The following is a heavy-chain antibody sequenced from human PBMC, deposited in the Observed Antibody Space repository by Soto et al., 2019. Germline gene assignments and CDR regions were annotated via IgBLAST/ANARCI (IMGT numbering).Heavy chain of an antibody. CDR1: GFTFSSYG. V-gene: IGHV3-33*01. CDR3: ARGSNGMDV. Sequence: QVQLVESGGGVVQPGRSLRLSCAASGFTFSSYGMHWVRQAPGKGLEWVAVIWYDGSNKYYADSVKGRFTISRDNSKNTRYLQMNSLRAEDTAVYYCARGSNGMDVWGQGTTVTVSS. CDR2: IWYDGSNK. J-gene: IGHJ6*02.